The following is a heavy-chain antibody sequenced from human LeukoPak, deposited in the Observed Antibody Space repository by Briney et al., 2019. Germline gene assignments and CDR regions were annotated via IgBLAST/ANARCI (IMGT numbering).Heavy chain of an antibody. D-gene: IGHD6-19*01. CDR1: GFTFSNHG. CDR2: IHSGGDT. J-gene: IGHJ5*02. V-gene: IGHV3-53*01. CDR3: ARGWDTTGWYPS. Sequence: GGSLRLSCAASGFTFSNHGMNWVRQAPGKGLDWVSVIHSGGDTYYADSVKGRFTISRDNSKDTLYLQMSRLTVDDTAVYYCARGWDTTGWYPSWGQGALVTVSS.